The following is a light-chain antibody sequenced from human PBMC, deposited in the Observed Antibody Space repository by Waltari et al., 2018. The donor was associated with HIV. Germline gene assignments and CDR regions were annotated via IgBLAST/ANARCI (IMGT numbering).Light chain of an antibody. CDR2: AAS. CDR3: QTYDSAPFT. V-gene: IGKV1-27*01. Sequence: DIQMTQSPPSLSASVRDRVTITCRASQGISNHLAWYQQKPGKLPKLLIYAASNLQSGVPSRFSGSGSGTDFTHTISSLQPEDVATYYCQTYDSAPFTFGPGTKVDIK. CDR1: QGISNH. J-gene: IGKJ3*01.